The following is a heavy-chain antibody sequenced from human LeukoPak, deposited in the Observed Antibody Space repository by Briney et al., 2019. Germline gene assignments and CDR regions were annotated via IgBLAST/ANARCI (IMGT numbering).Heavy chain of an antibody. V-gene: IGHV4-34*01. Sequence: SETLSPTCAVYGGSFSGYYWSWIRQPPGKGLEWIGEINHSGSTNYNPSLKSRVTISVDTSKNQFSLKLSSVTAADTAVYYCARDRITMIVATNAFDIWGQGTMVTVSS. CDR2: INHSGST. D-gene: IGHD3-22*01. CDR3: ARDRITMIVATNAFDI. CDR1: GGSFSGYY. J-gene: IGHJ3*02.